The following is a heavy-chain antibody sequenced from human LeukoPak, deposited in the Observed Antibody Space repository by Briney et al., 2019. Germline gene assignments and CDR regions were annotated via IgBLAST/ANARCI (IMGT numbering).Heavy chain of an antibody. J-gene: IGHJ4*02. V-gene: IGHV3-53*01. CDR1: GFSVSSDY. Sequence: SGGSLRLSCAASGFSVSSDYMNWIRQAPGRGLEWVSVIYTGGSTYYADSVKGRFTISRDNSKNTLYLQMNTLRAEDTALYYCAKESAGSYYWIDSWGQGTLVTVSS. CDR3: AKESAGSYYWIDS. CDR2: IYTGGST. D-gene: IGHD3-10*01.